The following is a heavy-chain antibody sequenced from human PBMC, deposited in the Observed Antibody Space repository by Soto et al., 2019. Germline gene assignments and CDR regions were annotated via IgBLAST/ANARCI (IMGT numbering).Heavy chain of an antibody. D-gene: IGHD1-7*01. CDR1: GFTFSSYG. CDR3: AKDRRAGGNYGFYSDF. J-gene: IGHJ4*02. V-gene: IGHV3-23*01. CDR2: SSATGAGT. Sequence: GGSLRLSCAASGFTFSSYGMTWVRQAPGKGLEWVSFSSATGAGTYYADSVKGRFTISRDNSKNTLYLQMTSLRADDTAVYYCAKDRRAGGNYGFYSDFWGQGALVTSPQ.